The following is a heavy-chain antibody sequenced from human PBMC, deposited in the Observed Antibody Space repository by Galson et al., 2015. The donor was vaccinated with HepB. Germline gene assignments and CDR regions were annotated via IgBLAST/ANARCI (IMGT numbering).Heavy chain of an antibody. CDR2: INHSGST. V-gene: IGHV4-34*01. Sequence: QVQLQESGPGLVKPSETLSLTCAVYGGSFSGYYWSWIRQPPGKGLEWIGEINHSGSTNYNPSLKSRVTISVDASKNQFSLKLSSVTAADTAVYYCARRLEQQLGGVGFDPWGQGTLVTVSS. D-gene: IGHD6-13*01. J-gene: IGHJ5*02. CDR3: ARRLEQQLGGVGFDP. CDR1: GGSFSGYY.